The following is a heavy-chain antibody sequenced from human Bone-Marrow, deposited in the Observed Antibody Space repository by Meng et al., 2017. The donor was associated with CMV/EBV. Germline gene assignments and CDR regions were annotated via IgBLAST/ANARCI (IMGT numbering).Heavy chain of an antibody. V-gene: IGHV3-43*01. Sequence: GGSLRLSCAASGFTFDDNTMHWVRQAPGKGLEWVSLITWDSSNTVYADSVKGRFTISRGNSKDSLYLQMNSLRAEDTAFYYCAKDIDGYMSFDYWGQGTLVTVSS. CDR1: GFTFDDNT. J-gene: IGHJ4*02. CDR2: ITWDSSNT. CDR3: AKDIDGYMSFDY. D-gene: IGHD5-24*01.